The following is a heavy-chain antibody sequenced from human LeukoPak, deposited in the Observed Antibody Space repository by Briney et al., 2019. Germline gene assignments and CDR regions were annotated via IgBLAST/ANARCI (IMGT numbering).Heavy chain of an antibody. CDR2: IYHSGST. Sequence: SETLSLTCTVSGGSISSGGYYWSWIRQPPGKGLEWIGYIYHSGSTYYNPSLKSRVTISVDTSKNQFSLKLSSVTAADTAVYYCARFQTDYGGNWAGFQGPPAFDIWGQGTMVTVSS. D-gene: IGHD4-23*01. J-gene: IGHJ3*02. V-gene: IGHV4-30-2*02. CDR1: GGSISSGGYY. CDR3: ARFQTDYGGNWAGFQGPPAFDI.